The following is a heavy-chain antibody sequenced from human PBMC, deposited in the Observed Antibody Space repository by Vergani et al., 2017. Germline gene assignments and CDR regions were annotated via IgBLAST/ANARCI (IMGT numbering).Heavy chain of an antibody. CDR2: INPNSGGT. CDR1: GYTFTDYF. J-gene: IGHJ4*02. V-gene: IGHV1-2*02. D-gene: IGHD2-2*01. CDR3: ARVGTSSNRDYFDY. Sequence: QVQLVQSGAEVKKPGASVKVSCKASGYTFTDYFMHWVRQAPGQGLEWMGWINPNSGGTNYAQKFQGRVTMTRDTSISTAYMELSNLRSDDTAVYYCARVGTSSNRDYFDYWGQGTLGTVSS.